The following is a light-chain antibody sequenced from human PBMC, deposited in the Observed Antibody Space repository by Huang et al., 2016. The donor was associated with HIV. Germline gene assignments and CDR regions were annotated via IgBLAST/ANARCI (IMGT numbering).Light chain of an antibody. V-gene: IGKV3-15*01. CDR1: QSVSDN. J-gene: IGKJ1*01. CDR2: TAS. CDR3: QQYNNWPPWT. Sequence: EIVMTQSPATLSVSPGERATLSCRASQSVSDNLAWYQQKPGQAPRLLIYTASTRATGIPDRFSGSGSGTEFSLNISSLQSEDSAVYYCQQYNNWPPWTFGQGTTVEIK.